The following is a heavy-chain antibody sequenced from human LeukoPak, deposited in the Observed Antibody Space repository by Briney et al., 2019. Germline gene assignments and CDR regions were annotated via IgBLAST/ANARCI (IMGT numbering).Heavy chain of an antibody. CDR3: ARSHYFDSSGSDFDS. J-gene: IGHJ4*02. CDR1: GISVSSNS. D-gene: IGHD3-22*01. V-gene: IGHV3-53*01. Sequence: GGSLRLSCSVPGISVSSNSLSWVRQAPGKGLEWVAALLTGASTYYTASVKGRFTISRDNSKNMVFLQMNSLIIEDTAVYYCARSHYFDSSGSDFDSWGQGTLVTVS. CDR2: LLTGAST.